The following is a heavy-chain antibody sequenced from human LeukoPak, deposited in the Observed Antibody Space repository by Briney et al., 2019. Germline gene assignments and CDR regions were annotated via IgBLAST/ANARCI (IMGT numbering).Heavy chain of an antibody. CDR3: ARGSGVTIFGVVIIPPDY. CDR2: INTNTGNP. CDR1: GYTFTSYA. Sequence: ASVKVSCKASGYTFTSYAMNWVRQAPGQGLEWMGWINTNTGNPTYAQGFTGRFVFSLDTSASTAYLQISSLKAEDTAVYYCARGSGVTIFGVVIIPPDYWGQGTLVTVSS. V-gene: IGHV7-4-1*02. D-gene: IGHD3-3*01. J-gene: IGHJ4*02.